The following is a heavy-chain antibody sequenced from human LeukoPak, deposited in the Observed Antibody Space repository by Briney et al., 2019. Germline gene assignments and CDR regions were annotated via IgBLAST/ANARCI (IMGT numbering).Heavy chain of an antibody. D-gene: IGHD3-22*01. Sequence: ASVKVSCKASGYTFTGYYMHWVRQAPGQGLEWMGWINPNSGGTNYAQKFQGRVTMTRDTSISTAYMELSRLRSDDTAVYYCARGTESYYYDSSGYYPGNHAFDIWGQGTMVTVSS. V-gene: IGHV1-2*02. CDR1: GYTFTGYY. CDR3: ARGTESYYYDSSGYYPGNHAFDI. J-gene: IGHJ3*02. CDR2: INPNSGGT.